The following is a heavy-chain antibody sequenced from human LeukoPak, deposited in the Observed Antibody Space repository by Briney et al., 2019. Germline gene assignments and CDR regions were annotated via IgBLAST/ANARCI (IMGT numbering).Heavy chain of an antibody. V-gene: IGHV4-39*01. D-gene: IGHD3-10*01. Sequence: PSETLSLTCTVSDGSISSNSYYWGWIRQPPGKGLEWIGSISYSGRTYYNPSLESRVTISVDASKNQFSLELNSVTAADTAVYYCARGSSGDVWGKGTTVTVSS. CDR3: ARGSSGDV. J-gene: IGHJ6*04. CDR2: ISYSGRT. CDR1: DGSISSNSYY.